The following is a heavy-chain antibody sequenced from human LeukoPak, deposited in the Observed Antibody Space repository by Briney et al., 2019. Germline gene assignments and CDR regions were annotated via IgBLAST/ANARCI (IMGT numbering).Heavy chain of an antibody. D-gene: IGHD3-22*01. CDR1: GFTFSNSY. CDR2: IKEDGSEK. J-gene: IGHJ4*02. CDR3: ARDSSGYQ. V-gene: IGHV3-7*01. Sequence: PGESLRLSCAASGFTFSNSYMSWIRQAPGKGLEWVANIKEDGSEKYYGDSVKGRFTISRDNAKNSLYLEMNSLRVEDTAAYYCARDSSGYQWGQGTLVTVSS.